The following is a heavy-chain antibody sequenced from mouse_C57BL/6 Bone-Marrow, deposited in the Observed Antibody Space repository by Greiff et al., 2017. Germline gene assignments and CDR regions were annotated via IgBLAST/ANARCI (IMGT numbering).Heavy chain of an antibody. D-gene: IGHD2-1*01. V-gene: IGHV14-2*01. CDR1: GFNIKDYY. CDR3: AYLLWSRWYFDV. J-gene: IGHJ1*03. Sequence: VQLQQFGAELVKPGASVKLSCTASGFNIKDYYMHWVKQRIEQGLEWIGRIDPEDGETKYAPKFQGKATITADTSSNTAYLQLSSLTSEDTAVYYCAYLLWSRWYFDVWGTGTTVTVSS. CDR2: IDPEDGET.